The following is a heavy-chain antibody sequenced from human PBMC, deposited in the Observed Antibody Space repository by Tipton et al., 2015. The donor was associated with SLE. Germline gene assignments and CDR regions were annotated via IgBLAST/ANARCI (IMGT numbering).Heavy chain of an antibody. CDR1: GFTFSSYS. D-gene: IGHD3-22*01. V-gene: IGHV3-21*01. CDR2: ISSSSSYI. Sequence: SLRLSCAASGFTFSSYSMNWVRQAPGKGLEWASSISSSSSYIYSADSLKGRFTISRDNAKNSLYLQMNSLRAEDTAVYYCARERHYYDSSGYYGPDAFDIWGQGTMVTVSS. J-gene: IGHJ3*02. CDR3: ARERHYYDSSGYYGPDAFDI.